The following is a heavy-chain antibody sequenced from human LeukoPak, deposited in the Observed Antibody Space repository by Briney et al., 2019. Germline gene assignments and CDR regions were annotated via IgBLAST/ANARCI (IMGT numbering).Heavy chain of an antibody. V-gene: IGHV3-30-3*01. CDR3: ARAPYTSGWYFAFDY. CDR1: GFTFSTYT. J-gene: IGHJ4*02. D-gene: IGHD6-19*01. CDR2: ISYEGSKQ. Sequence: GGSLGLSCAASGFTFSTYTMHWVRQAPGKGLEWVALISYEGSKQNYADSVKGRFTISRDNSQNTLYLEMNSLRTEDTAVYYCARAPYTSGWYFAFDYWGQGTLVTVSS.